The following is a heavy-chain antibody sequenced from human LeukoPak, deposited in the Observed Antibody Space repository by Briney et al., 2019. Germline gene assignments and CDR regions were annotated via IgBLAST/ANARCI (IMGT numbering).Heavy chain of an antibody. CDR1: GGTFSSYA. CDR2: INPNSGGT. CDR3: ARGLKIVGDEHYWDY. Sequence: ASVKVSCKASGGTFSSYAISWVRQAPGQGLEWMGWINPNSGGTNYAQKFQGRVTMTRDTSISTAYMELSSLRSEDTAVYYCARGLKIVGDEHYWDYWGQGTLVTVSS. V-gene: IGHV1-2*02. J-gene: IGHJ4*02. D-gene: IGHD1-26*01.